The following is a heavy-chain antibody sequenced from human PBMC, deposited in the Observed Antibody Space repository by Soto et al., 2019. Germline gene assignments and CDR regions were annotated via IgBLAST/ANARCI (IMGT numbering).Heavy chain of an antibody. CDR1: GFTFRTYT. Sequence: EVQLVESGGGLVKPGGSLRLSCISSGFTFRTYTMNWVRQAPGKGLEWVSGIRGFSPYTFYAESVKGRFTISRDNAKKSLYLQRNSLRAEDTAVYYCARDRGYDAHDYYYNAMDVWGQGTTVTGSS. V-gene: IGHV3-21*01. CDR2: IRGFSPYT. D-gene: IGHD3-10*01. J-gene: IGHJ6*02. CDR3: ARDRGYDAHDYYYNAMDV.